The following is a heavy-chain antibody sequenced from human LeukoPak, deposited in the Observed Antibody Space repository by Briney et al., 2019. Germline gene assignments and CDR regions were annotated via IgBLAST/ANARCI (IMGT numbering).Heavy chain of an antibody. CDR1: GGSISSGDYY. CDR2: IYYSGST. CDR3: ARGCSGGSCYSEPLDP. J-gene: IGHJ5*02. V-gene: IGHV4-30-4*01. D-gene: IGHD2-15*01. Sequence: PSETLPLTCTVSGGSISSGDYYWSWIRRPPGKGLEWIGYIYYSGSTYYNPSLKSRVTISVDTSKNQFSLKLSSVTAADTAVYYCARGCSGGSCYSEPLDPWGQGTLVTVSS.